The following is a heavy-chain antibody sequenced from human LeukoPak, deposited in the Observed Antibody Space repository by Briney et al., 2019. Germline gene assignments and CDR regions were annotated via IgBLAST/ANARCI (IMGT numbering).Heavy chain of an antibody. V-gene: IGHV4-34*01. CDR1: GGSISGYY. CDR2: INHSGST. J-gene: IGHJ4*02. D-gene: IGHD4-11*01. CDR3: ARLKTTAVDY. Sequence: SETLSLTCAVYGGSISGYYWSWIRQPPGKGLEWIGEINHSGSTNYNPSLKSRVTISVDTSKNQFSLKLSSVTAADTAVYYCARLKTTAVDYWGQGTLVTVSS.